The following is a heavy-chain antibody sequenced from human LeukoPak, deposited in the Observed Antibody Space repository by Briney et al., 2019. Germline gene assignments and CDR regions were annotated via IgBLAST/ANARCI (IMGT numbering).Heavy chain of an antibody. D-gene: IGHD4-17*01. J-gene: IGHJ3*02. CDR3: ARDLVTVTKGFDI. CDR2: IYYSGST. Sequence: PSETLSLTCTISGGSISSSSYYWGWIRQPPGKGLEWIGSIYYSGSTYYNPSLKSRVTISVDTSKNQFSLKLSSVTAADTAVYYCARDLVTVTKGFDIWGQGTMVSVSS. CDR1: GGSISSSSYY. V-gene: IGHV4-39*07.